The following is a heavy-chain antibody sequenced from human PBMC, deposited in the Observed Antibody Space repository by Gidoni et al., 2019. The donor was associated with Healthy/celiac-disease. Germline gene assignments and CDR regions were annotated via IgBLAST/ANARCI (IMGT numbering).Heavy chain of an antibody. CDR3: ARDLAGYSSKFGDFDY. J-gene: IGHJ4*02. D-gene: IGHD6-13*01. Sequence: YGEGRFTISRDNSKNTLYLQMNSLRAEDTAVYYCARDLAGYSSKFGDFDYWGQGTLVTVSS. V-gene: IGHV3-66*01.